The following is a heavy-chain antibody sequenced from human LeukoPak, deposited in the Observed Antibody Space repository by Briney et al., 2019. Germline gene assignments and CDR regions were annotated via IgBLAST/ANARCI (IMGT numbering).Heavy chain of an antibody. V-gene: IGHV3-53*04. Sequence: PGGSLRLSCAASGFTVSSNYMSWVRQAPGKGLEWVSVIYSGGSTYYADSVKGRFTISRHISQNTLYLQMNSLRAEDTAVYYCAGVRLVSGWSLFDFWGQGTLVTVSS. CDR3: AGVRLVSGWSLFDF. J-gene: IGHJ4*02. D-gene: IGHD6-19*01. CDR2: IYSGGST. CDR1: GFTVSSNY.